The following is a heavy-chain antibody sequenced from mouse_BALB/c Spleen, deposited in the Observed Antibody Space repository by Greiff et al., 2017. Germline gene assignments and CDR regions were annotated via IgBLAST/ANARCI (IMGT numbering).Heavy chain of an antibody. CDR2: ISYSGST. D-gene: IGHD3-3*01. CDR1: GYSITSDYA. CDR3: AREGGTWDFDY. J-gene: IGHJ2*01. V-gene: IGHV3-2*02. Sequence: EVQLKESGPGLVKPSQSLSLTCTVTGYSITSDYAWNWIRQFPGNKLEWMGYISYSGSTSYNPSLKSRISITRDTSKNQFFLQLNSVTTEDTATYYCAREGGTWDFDYWGQGTTLTVSS.